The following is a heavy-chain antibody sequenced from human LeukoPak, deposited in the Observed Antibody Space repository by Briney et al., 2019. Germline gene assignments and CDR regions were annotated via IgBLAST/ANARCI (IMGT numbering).Heavy chain of an antibody. Sequence: SGTLSLTCAVSGGSISSSSYYWGWIRQPPGKGLEWIGSIYYSGSTYYNPSLKSRVTISVDTSKNQFSLKLSSVTAAGTAVYYCALRDIYGDYIDYWGQGTLVTVSS. CDR2: IYYSGST. CDR1: GGSISSSSYY. CDR3: ALRDIYGDYIDY. J-gene: IGHJ4*02. V-gene: IGHV4-39*01. D-gene: IGHD4-17*01.